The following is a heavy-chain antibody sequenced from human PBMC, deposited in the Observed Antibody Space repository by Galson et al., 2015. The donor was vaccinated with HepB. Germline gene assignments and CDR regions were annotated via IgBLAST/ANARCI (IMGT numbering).Heavy chain of an antibody. CDR2: IYHSGST. J-gene: IGHJ4*02. CDR1: GGSISSDSYY. D-gene: IGHD2-2*01. Sequence: ETLSLTCTVSGGSISSDSYYWGWIRQPPGKGLEWIGTIYHSGSTYYNPSLKSRVTISVDTSKNQFSLKLRSVTAAETAMYYCARTSYCSTTSCYFSGTYNFDYWGQGTLVTVSS. CDR3: ARTSYCSTTSCYFSGTYNFDY. V-gene: IGHV4-39*01.